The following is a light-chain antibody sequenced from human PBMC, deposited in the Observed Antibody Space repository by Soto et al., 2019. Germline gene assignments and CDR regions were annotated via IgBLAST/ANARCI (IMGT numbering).Light chain of an antibody. CDR1: SSDVGAYNR. CDR2: EVS. J-gene: IGLJ3*02. V-gene: IGLV2-14*01. CDR3: TSFPCINTWV. Sequence: QSVLTQPASVSGSPGQSITISCTGTSSDVGAYNRVSWSQQHPGKAPKHMIYEVSNRTSGVSDRFSGSKSGNTASLTISGLQPEDEAHYYCTSFPCINTWVFGGGTKLTVL.